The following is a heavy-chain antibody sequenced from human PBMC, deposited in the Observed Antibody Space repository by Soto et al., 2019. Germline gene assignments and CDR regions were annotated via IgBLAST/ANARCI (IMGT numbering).Heavy chain of an antibody. CDR1: GFTFSTYC. V-gene: IGHV3-7*01. CDR3: ATAISSPFSNFDY. Sequence: EVQLVQSGGDLVQPGGSLRLSCVASGFTFSTYCMTWVRQAPGMGLEWVAGIKEDGSEEVYVDSVKGRFSISRDNAKTSLYLQLTSLRAEDTAVYYCATAISSPFSNFDYWGQGSLVTVSS. D-gene: IGHD3-3*02. CDR2: IKEDGSEE. J-gene: IGHJ4*02.